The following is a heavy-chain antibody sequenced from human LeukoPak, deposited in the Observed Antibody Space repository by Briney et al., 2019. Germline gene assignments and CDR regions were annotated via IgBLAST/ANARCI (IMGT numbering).Heavy chain of an antibody. J-gene: IGHJ6*03. D-gene: IGHD3-3*01. V-gene: IGHV4-31*03. CDR3: ARVCSGYGFWSGYASYYYYMDV. CDR2: IYYSGST. CDR1: GGSISSGGYY. Sequence: KPSETLSLTCTVSGGSISSGGYYWSWIRQHPGKGLEWIGYIYYSGSTYYNPSLKSRVTISVDTSKNQFSLKLSSVTAADTAVYYCARVCSGYGFWSGYASYYYYMDVWGKGTTVTVSS.